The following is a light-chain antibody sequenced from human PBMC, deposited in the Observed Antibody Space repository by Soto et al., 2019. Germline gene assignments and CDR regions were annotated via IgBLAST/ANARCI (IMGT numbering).Light chain of an antibody. CDR1: NSDIGNYNL. Sequence: QSVLTESACVSGSSGQSLTIFRSNSDIGNYNLVSWYQQLPGKAPKLLIFEVTMRPSGISDRFSGSKSASTASLTISGLQAEDEGDYYCASYAGSSTYVFGSGTKVTVL. V-gene: IGLV2-23*02. CDR2: EVT. J-gene: IGLJ1*01. CDR3: ASYAGSSTYV.